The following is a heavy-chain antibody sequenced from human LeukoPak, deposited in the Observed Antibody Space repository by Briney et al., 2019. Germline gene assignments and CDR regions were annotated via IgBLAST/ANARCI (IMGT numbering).Heavy chain of an antibody. D-gene: IGHD5-12*01. CDR1: RLTVSSNY. CDR3: AKVLYSGYDFGAFDI. V-gene: IGHV3-53*01. J-gene: IGHJ3*02. Sequence: GGSLRLSCAASRLTVSSNYITWVRQAPGKGLEWVSVLHSAGGTYYADSVKGRFTISRDNSKNTLYLQMNSLRAEDTAVYYCAKVLYSGYDFGAFDIWGQGTMVTVSS. CDR2: LHSAGGT.